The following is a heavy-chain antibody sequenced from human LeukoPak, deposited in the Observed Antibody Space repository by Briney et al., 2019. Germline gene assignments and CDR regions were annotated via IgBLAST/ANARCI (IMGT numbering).Heavy chain of an antibody. Sequence: APVKVSCKASGYTFTSYAMHWVRQAPGQRLEWMGWINAGNGNTKYSQKFQGRVTITRDTSASTAYMELSSLRSEDTAVYYCARDGSYYYDSSGYPGDYWGQGTLVTVSS. V-gene: IGHV1-3*01. J-gene: IGHJ4*02. CDR3: ARDGSYYYDSSGYPGDY. D-gene: IGHD3-22*01. CDR1: GYTFTSYA. CDR2: INAGNGNT.